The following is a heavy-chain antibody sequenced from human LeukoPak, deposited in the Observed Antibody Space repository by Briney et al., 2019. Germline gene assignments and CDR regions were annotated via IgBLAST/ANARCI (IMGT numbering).Heavy chain of an antibody. D-gene: IGHD3-3*01. CDR2: IYYSGST. Sequence: SETLSLTCTVSGGSISSSSYYWGWIRQPPGKGREWIGSIYYSGSTYYNPSLKSRVTISVDTSKNQFSLKLSSVTAADTAVYYCAGTTYYDFWSGYYAYFQHWGQGTLVTVSS. J-gene: IGHJ1*01. CDR1: GGSISSSSYY. V-gene: IGHV4-39*01. CDR3: AGTTYYDFWSGYYAYFQH.